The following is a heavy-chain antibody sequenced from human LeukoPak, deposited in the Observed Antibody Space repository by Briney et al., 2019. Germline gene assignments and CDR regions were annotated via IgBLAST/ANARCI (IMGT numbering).Heavy chain of an antibody. CDR1: GGSVSSGSYY. D-gene: IGHD2-15*01. CDR3: ARDREGSSDFDY. V-gene: IGHV4-61*01. Sequence: SETLSLTCTVSGGSVSSGSYYWSWIRQPPGKGLEWIGYIYYSGSTNYNPSLKSRVTISVDTSKNQFSLKLSSVTAADTAVYYCARDREGSSDFDYWGQGTLVTVSS. J-gene: IGHJ4*02. CDR2: IYYSGST.